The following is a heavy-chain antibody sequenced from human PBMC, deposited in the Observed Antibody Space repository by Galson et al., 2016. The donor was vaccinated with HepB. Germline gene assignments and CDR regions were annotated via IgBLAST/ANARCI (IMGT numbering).Heavy chain of an antibody. CDR2: FDPEDGET. J-gene: IGHJ6*02. CDR1: GYTLIEIS. V-gene: IGHV1-24*01. Sequence: SVKVSCKVPGYTLIEISMHWVRQAPGKGLEWMGGFDPEDGETIYAQKFQGRVTMTEDTSTGTAYMELSRLRSEDTAVYYCATIRGRDGMDVWGRGTPVTVSS. CDR3: ATIRGRDGMDV. D-gene: IGHD3-16*01.